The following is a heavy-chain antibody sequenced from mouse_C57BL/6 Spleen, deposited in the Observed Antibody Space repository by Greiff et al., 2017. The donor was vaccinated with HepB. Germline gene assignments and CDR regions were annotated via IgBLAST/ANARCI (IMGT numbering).Heavy chain of an antibody. V-gene: IGHV1-26*01. CDR1: GYTFTDYY. D-gene: IGHD2-4*01. Sequence: EVQLQQSGPELVKPGASVKISCKASGYTFTDYYMNWVKQSHGKSLEWIGDINPNNGGTSYNQKFKGKATLTVDKSSSTAYKDLRILTFEDSAVYYCARYPYDFDAWFAYWFQGTRVTVSA. CDR3: ARYPYDFDAWFAY. CDR2: INPNNGGT. J-gene: IGHJ3*01.